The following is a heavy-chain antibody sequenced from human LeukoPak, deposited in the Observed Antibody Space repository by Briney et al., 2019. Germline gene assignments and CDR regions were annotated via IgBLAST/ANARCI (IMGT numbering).Heavy chain of an antibody. V-gene: IGHV1-69*05. J-gene: IGHJ4*02. D-gene: IGHD5-24*01. CDR1: GGTFSSYG. CDR3: ATTWGRDGYNVYYFDY. CDR2: IIPIFGTA. Sequence: SVKVSCKASGGTFSSYGISWVRQAPGQGLEWMGGIIPIFGTANYAQKFQGRVTITTDESTSTAYMELSSLRSEDTAVYYCATTWGRDGYNVYYFDYWGQGTLVTVSS.